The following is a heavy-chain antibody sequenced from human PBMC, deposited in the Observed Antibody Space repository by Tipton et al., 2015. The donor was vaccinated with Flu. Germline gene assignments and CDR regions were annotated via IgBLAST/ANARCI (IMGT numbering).Heavy chain of an antibody. CDR2: IYYSGST. Sequence: TLSLTCTVSGGSISSYYWSWVRQPPGKGLEWIGYIYYSGSTNYNPSLKSRVTISVDTSKNQFSLKLSSVTAADTAVYYCARELNYGMDVWGQGPALTVSS. V-gene: IGHV4-59*01. J-gene: IGHJ6*02. CDR3: ARELNYGMDV. CDR1: GGSISSYY.